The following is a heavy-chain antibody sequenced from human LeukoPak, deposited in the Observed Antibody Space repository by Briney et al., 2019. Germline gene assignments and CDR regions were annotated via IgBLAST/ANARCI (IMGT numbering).Heavy chain of an antibody. D-gene: IGHD1-26*01. CDR3: AAAVGAHFDY. Sequence: PGGSLRLSCAASGLTFSSYGMHWVRQAPGKGLEWVAVIWYDGSNKYYADSVKGRFTISRDDSKNTLYLQMNSLRAEDTAVYYCAAAVGAHFDYWGQGTLVTVSS. CDR1: GLTFSSYG. CDR2: IWYDGSNK. V-gene: IGHV3-33*01. J-gene: IGHJ4*02.